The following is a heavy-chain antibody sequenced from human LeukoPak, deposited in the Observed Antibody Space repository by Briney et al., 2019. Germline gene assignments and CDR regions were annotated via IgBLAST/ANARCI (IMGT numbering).Heavy chain of an antibody. D-gene: IGHD6-13*01. J-gene: IGHJ6*02. Sequence: GGSLRLSCAASGFTFSSYAMSWVRQAPGKGLEWVSAISGSGGSTYSVKGRFTISNDNSKNMVYLQMSSLRVDDTAVYYCAKAASSSWPSYYYGMDVWGQGTTVTVSS. CDR2: ISGSGGST. V-gene: IGHV3-23*01. CDR3: AKAASSSWPSYYYGMDV. CDR1: GFTFSSYA.